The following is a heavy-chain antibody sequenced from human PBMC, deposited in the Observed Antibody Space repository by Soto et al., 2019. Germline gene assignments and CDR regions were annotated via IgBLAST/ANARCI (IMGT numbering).Heavy chain of an antibody. D-gene: IGHD6-13*01. Sequence: PSDTLSLTHTVSIGSISSSSYYWRWIRQPPRNGLEWIWSIYYSGSTYYNPSLKSRVTISVDTSKNQFSLKLSSVTAADTAVYYCARQGGYSSSWYVFGYYYYGMDVWGQGTTVT. V-gene: IGHV4-39*01. CDR1: IGSISSSSYY. J-gene: IGHJ6*02. CDR2: IYYSGST. CDR3: ARQGGYSSSWYVFGYYYYGMDV.